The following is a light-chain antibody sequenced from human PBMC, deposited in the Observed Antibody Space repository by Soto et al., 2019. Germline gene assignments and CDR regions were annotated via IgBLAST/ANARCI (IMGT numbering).Light chain of an antibody. V-gene: IGLV2-23*01. CDR3: CSYAGSVV. CDR2: EGS. CDR1: SSDVGSYNL. J-gene: IGLJ2*01. Sequence: QPVLTQPASVSGSPGQSITISCTGTSSDVGSYNLVSWYQQHPGKAPKLMIYEGSKRPSGVSNRFSGSKSGNTASLTISGLQAEDEADYYCCSYAGSVVFCGGTKLTVL.